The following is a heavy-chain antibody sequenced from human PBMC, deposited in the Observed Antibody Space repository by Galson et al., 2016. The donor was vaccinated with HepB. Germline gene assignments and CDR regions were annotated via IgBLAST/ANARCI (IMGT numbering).Heavy chain of an antibody. CDR3: SRHHQRSGSGSYHSDFDY. V-gene: IGHV1-2*02. CDR1: GYTFTDYD. D-gene: IGHD3-10*01. Sequence: SVKVSCKASGYTFTDYDIHWVRQAPGQGLEWMGWINPSSGGTKYVQKFQGRVTMTGDTSINTAYMELTRVRSDDTAVYYCSRHHQRSGSGSYHSDFDYWGQGTLVTVAS. J-gene: IGHJ4*02. CDR2: INPSSGGT.